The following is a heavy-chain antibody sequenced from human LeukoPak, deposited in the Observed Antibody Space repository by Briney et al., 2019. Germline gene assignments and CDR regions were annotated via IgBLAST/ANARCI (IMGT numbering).Heavy chain of an antibody. Sequence: SETLSLTCTVSGGSISSSSYYWSWIRQPPGKGLEWIGYIYYSGSTNYNPSLKSRVTISVDTSKNQFSLKLSSVTAADTAVYYCARGLYYYDSSGYRYWGQGTLVTVSS. J-gene: IGHJ4*02. CDR3: ARGLYYYDSSGYRY. V-gene: IGHV4-61*01. CDR2: IYYSGST. D-gene: IGHD3-22*01. CDR1: GGSISSSSYY.